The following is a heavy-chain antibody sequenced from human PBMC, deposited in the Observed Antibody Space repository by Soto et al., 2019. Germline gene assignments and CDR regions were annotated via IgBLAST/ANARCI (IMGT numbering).Heavy chain of an antibody. D-gene: IGHD6-13*01. CDR3: ARQIAAAGTGLDYYYYMDV. CDR2: IYYSGST. V-gene: IGHV4-39*01. CDR1: GGSISSSSYY. J-gene: IGHJ6*03. Sequence: QLQLQESGPGLVKPSETLSLTCTVSGGSISSSSYYWGWIRQPPGKGLEWIGSIYYSGSTYYNPSLKNRVTISVDTSKNQFSLKLSSVTAADTAVYYCARQIAAAGTGLDYYYYMDVWGKGTTVTVSS.